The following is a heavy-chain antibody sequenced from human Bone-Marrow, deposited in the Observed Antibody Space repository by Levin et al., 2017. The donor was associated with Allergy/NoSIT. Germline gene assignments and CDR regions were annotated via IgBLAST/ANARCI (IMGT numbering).Heavy chain of an antibody. V-gene: IGHV4-59*01. D-gene: IGHD3-16*01. Sequence: EPLSLTCTVSGGSISSYYWSWIRQPPGKGLEWIGYIYYSGSTNYNPSLKSRVTISVDTSKNQFSLKLSSVTAADTAVYYCAMGEYYFDYWGQGTLVTVSS. CDR3: AMGEYYFDY. CDR2: IYYSGST. J-gene: IGHJ4*02. CDR1: GGSISSYY.